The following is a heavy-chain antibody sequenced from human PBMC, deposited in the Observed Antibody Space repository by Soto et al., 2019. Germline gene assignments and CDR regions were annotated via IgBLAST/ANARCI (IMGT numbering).Heavy chain of an antibody. CDR2: IYWDDDK. CDR1: GFSLSTSGLG. Sequence: QITLKESGPTLVKPTQTLTLTCTFSGFSLSTSGLGVGWIRQPPGKALEWLALIYWDDDKRYSSSLNSRLTITEDTSKNQVVLTMTKMDPVDTATYYCAHSRPPRLLDYWGQGTLVTVSS. J-gene: IGHJ4*02. D-gene: IGHD6-6*01. V-gene: IGHV2-5*02. CDR3: AHSRPPRLLDY.